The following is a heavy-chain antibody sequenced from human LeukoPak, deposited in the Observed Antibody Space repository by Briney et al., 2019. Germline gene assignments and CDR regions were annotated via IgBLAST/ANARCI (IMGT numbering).Heavy chain of an antibody. CDR1: GFTFSSYS. D-gene: IGHD6-13*01. CDR2: ISGSGGST. Sequence: GGSLRLSCAASGFTFSSYSMSWVRQAPGKGLEWVSAISGSGGSTYYADSVKGRFTISRDNSKNTLYLQMNSLRAEDTAVYYCARERSYSSSWYGKWFDPWGQGTLDTVSS. V-gene: IGHV3-23*01. CDR3: ARERSYSSSWYGKWFDP. J-gene: IGHJ5*02.